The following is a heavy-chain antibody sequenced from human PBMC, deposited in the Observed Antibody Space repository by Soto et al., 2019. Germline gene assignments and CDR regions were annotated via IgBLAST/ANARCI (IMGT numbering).Heavy chain of an antibody. J-gene: IGHJ5*02. V-gene: IGHV4-59*08. CDR2: IYYSGST. Sequence: SETLSLTCTVYGGSIRSYYWSWIRQPPGKGLEWIGNIYYSGSTNYNPSLKSRVTISVDMSNSQFSLKLSSVTAADTALYYCARVNVRRWFDPWGQGTLVTVSS. CDR1: GGSIRSYY. CDR3: ARVNVRRWFDP.